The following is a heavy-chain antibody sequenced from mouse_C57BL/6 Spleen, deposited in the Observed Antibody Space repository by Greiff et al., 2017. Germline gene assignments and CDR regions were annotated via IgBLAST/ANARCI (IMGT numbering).Heavy chain of an antibody. CDR3: GRDYYGSEDY. J-gene: IGHJ2*01. V-gene: IGHV1-64*01. CDR1: GYTFTSYW. D-gene: IGHD1-1*01. CDR2: IHPNSGST. Sequence: QVQLQQPGAELVKPGASVKLSCKASGYTFTSYWMHWVKQRPGQGLEWIGMIHPNSGSTNYNEKFKSKATLTVDKSSSTAYMQLSSLTSDDSAGYYSGRDYYGSEDYWGQGTTLTVSS.